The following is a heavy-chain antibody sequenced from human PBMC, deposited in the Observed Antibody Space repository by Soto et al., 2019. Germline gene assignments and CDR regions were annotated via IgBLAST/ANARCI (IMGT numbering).Heavy chain of an antibody. CDR3: ARDPVVPAAMLVSTAGYAFDI. Sequence: QVQLVQSGAEVKKPGSSVKVSCKASGGTFSSYTISWVRQAPGQGLEWMGRIIPILGIANYAQKFQGRVTITADKSTSTAYMELSSLRSEDTAVYYCARDPVVPAAMLVSTAGYAFDIWGQGTIVTVSS. V-gene: IGHV1-69*08. CDR1: GGTFSSYT. CDR2: IIPILGIA. D-gene: IGHD2-2*01. J-gene: IGHJ3*02.